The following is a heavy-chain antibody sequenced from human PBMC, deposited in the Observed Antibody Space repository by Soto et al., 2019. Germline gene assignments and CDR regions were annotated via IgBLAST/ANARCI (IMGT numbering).Heavy chain of an antibody. J-gene: IGHJ6*02. D-gene: IGHD1-26*01. CDR1: TYTFTSYA. Sequence: SVKVSCKASTYTFTSYAIHWVRQAPGQRLEWMGLINAGNGDTKYSQRFQDRVTITRDTSASTAYMELSGLRSEDTAVYYCVTDKVSYVNPQSSHYYYGIGIGGQGTTVTVSS. V-gene: IGHV1-3*01. CDR2: INAGNGDT. CDR3: VTDKVSYVNPQSSHYYYGIGI.